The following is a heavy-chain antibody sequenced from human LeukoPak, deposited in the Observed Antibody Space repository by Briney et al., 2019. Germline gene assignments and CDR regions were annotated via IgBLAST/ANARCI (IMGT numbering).Heavy chain of an antibody. CDR1: GYTFSSCG. V-gene: IGHV1-18*01. D-gene: IGHD4-11*01. Sequence: ASVKISCKASGYTFSSCGISWGRQAPGQGREWMGWISAYNGNTNYAQKLQGRVTMTTDTSTSTAYMELRSLRSDDTAVYYCAATVNYYYMDVWGKGTTVTVSS. J-gene: IGHJ6*03. CDR2: ISAYNGNT. CDR3: AATVNYYYMDV.